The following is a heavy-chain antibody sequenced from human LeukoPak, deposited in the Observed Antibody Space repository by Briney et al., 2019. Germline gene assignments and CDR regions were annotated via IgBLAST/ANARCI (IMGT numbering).Heavy chain of an antibody. CDR2: IKQDGSEK. V-gene: IGHV3-7*01. D-gene: IGHD2-21*01. Sequence: GGSLRLSCAASGFTFSSYWMSWVRQAPGKGLEWVANIKQDGSEKYYVDSVKGRFTISRDNAKNSLYLQMNSLRAEDTAVYYCASGRLAYCGGDCYDFDYWGQGTLVTVSS. CDR3: ASGRLAYCGGDCYDFDY. J-gene: IGHJ4*02. CDR1: GFTFSSYW.